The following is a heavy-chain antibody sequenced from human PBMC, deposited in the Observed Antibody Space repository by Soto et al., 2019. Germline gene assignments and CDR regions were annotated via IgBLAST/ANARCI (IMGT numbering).Heavy chain of an antibody. D-gene: IGHD1-20*01. J-gene: IGHJ4*02. V-gene: IGHV4-31*03. CDR1: GGSMSNGYYY. CDR3: ARWVEVSLDYFDS. CDR2: IYHSVRT. Sequence: PSETLSLTCTVSGGSMSNGYYYWSWVRQNPGKSLEWIGHIYHSVRTYYNPSLKSRVGILVDTSKNQFSLNLNSVTAADTAVYYCARWVEVSLDYFDSWGQGTPVTVSS.